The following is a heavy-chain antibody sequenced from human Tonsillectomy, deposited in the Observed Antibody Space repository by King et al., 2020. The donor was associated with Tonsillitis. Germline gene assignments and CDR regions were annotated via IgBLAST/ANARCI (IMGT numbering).Heavy chain of an antibody. CDR1: GDSVSSNSAA. CDR3: TRETVAGTYEY. J-gene: IGHJ4*02. D-gene: IGHD6-19*01. V-gene: IGHV6-1*01. Sequence: VQLQQSGPGLVKPSQTLSLTCAISGDSVSSNSAAWSWIRQSPSRGLEWLGRTYYRSKWYNDYALSVKSRITIKPDTSKNQFPLQLNSVIPEDTAVYFCTRETVAGTYEYWGQGTLVTVSS. CDR2: TYYRSKWYN.